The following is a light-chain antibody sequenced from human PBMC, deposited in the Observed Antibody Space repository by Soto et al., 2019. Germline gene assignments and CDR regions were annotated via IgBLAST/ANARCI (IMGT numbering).Light chain of an antibody. Sequence: EFGLTQSLATLSLSTEERATLSCRASENVRTFVDWYQQKPGQAPRLLIYGASNRATGIPARFSGSGSGTDFTLTISNLEPEDFAVYYCQQHSHWPPWTFGHVTNVDTK. CDR1: ENVRTF. CDR2: GAS. CDR3: QQHSHWPPWT. V-gene: IGKV3-11*01. J-gene: IGKJ1*01.